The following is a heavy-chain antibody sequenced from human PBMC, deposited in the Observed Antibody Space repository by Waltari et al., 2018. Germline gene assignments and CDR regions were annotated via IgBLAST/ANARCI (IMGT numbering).Heavy chain of an antibody. J-gene: IGHJ6*02. CDR2: IYYSGST. D-gene: IGHD3-16*02. V-gene: IGHV4-59*01. CDR3: AREGPLTCGGVSVKLPYYYYGMDV. CDR1: GGSISSYY. Sequence: QVQLQESGPGLVKPSETLSLTCTVSGGSISSYYWSWIRQPPGKGLEWLGYIYYSGSTNYNPSLKSRVTISVDTSKNQCSLKLSSVTATDTAVYYCAREGPLTCGGVSVKLPYYYYGMDVWGQGTTVTVSS.